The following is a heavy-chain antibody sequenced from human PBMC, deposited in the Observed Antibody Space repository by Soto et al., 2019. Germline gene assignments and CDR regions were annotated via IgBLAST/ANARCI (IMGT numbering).Heavy chain of an antibody. CDR2: ISWNSGSI. CDR1: GFTFDDYA. V-gene: IGHV3-9*01. Sequence: GGSLRLSCAASGFTFDDYAMHWVRQAPGKGLEWVSGISWNSGSIGYADSVKGRFTISRDNAKNSLYLQMNSLRAEDTAMYYCAKDIAAAAYYYYGMDVWGQGTTVTVSS. CDR3: AKDIAAAAYYYYGMDV. D-gene: IGHD6-13*01. J-gene: IGHJ6*02.